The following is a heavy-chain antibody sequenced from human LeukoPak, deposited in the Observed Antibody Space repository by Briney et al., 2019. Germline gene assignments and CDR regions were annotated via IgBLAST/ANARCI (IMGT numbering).Heavy chain of an antibody. CDR3: AKDIGSSTPRDY. CDR2: IYYTGST. Sequence: SETLSLTCTLSGGSISTYYWSWVRQPPGKGLEWIGYIYYTGSTDYNPSLKSRVTISLDKSNNQFSLKLSSVTAADTAVYYCAKDIGSSTPRDYWGQGTLVTVSS. D-gene: IGHD6-13*01. CDR1: GGSISTYY. V-gene: IGHV4-59*12. J-gene: IGHJ4*02.